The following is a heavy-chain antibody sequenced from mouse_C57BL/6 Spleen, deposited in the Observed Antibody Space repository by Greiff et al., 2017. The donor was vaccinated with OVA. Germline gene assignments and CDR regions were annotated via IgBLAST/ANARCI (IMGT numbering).Heavy chain of an antibody. V-gene: IGHV1-9*01. Sequence: VKLMESGAELMKPGASVKLSCKATGYTFTGYWIEWVKQRPGHGLEWIGEILPGSGSTNYNEKFKGKATFTADTSSNTAYMQLSSLTTEDSAIYYCARPPNYYGSSYRAMDYWGQGTSVTVSS. CDR2: ILPGSGST. CDR3: ARPPNYYGSSYRAMDY. D-gene: IGHD1-1*01. J-gene: IGHJ4*01. CDR1: GYTFTGYW.